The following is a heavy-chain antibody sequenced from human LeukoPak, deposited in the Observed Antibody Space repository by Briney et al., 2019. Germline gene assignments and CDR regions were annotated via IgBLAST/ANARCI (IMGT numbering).Heavy chain of an antibody. J-gene: IGHJ4*02. V-gene: IGHV4-61*01. D-gene: IGHD3-16*02. Sequence: PSETLSLTCTVSGGSISSSSYYWSWIRQPPGKGLEWIGYIYYSGSTNYNPSLKSRVTISVDTSKNQFSLKLSSVTAADTAVYYCARLGKSRGELSLRNYYFDYWGQGTLVTVSS. CDR3: ARLGKSRGELSLRNYYFDY. CDR1: GGSISSSSYY. CDR2: IYYSGST.